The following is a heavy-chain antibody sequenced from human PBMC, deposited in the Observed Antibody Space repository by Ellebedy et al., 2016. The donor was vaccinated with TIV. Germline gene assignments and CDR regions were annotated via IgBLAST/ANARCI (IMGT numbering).Heavy chain of an antibody. CDR1: GVSGDSMRAYY. J-gene: IGHJ4*02. V-gene: IGHV4-59*01. CDR3: ARGRFGELIFDY. Sequence: SETLSLXXTVSGVSGDSMRAYYWIWIRQPPGKGLEWIGYIYDSGSTSYNPSLKSRVTISVDTSKNQFSLKLSSVTAADTAVYYCARGRFGELIFDYWGQGMLVTVSS. D-gene: IGHD3-10*01. CDR2: IYDSGST.